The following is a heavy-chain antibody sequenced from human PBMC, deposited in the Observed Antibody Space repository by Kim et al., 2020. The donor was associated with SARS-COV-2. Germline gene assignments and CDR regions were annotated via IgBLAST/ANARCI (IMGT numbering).Heavy chain of an antibody. Sequence: TIYYADSVKGRFTISRDNAKNSLYLQMNSLRAEDTAVYHCAGGTAGPFDYWGQGTLVTVSS. CDR2: TI. V-gene: IGHV3-11*01. D-gene: IGHD6-13*01. CDR3: AGGTAGPFDY. J-gene: IGHJ4*02.